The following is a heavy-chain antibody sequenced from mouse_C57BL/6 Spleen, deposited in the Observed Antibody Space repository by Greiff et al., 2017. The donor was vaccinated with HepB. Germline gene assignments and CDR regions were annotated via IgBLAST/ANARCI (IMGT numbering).Heavy chain of an antibody. CDR1: GFTFSDYG. V-gene: IGHV5-17*01. J-gene: IGHJ4*01. CDR2: ISSGSSTI. D-gene: IGHD2-1*01. CDR3: AVSTHYAMDY. Sequence: DVKLVESGGGLVKPGGSLKLSCAASGFTFSDYGMHWVRQAPEKGLEWVAYISSGSSTIYYADTVKGRFTISRDNAKNTLFLQMTSLRSEDTAMYYCAVSTHYAMDYWGQGTSVTVSS.